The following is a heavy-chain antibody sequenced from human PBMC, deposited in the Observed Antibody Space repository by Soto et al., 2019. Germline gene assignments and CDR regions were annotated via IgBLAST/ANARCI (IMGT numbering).Heavy chain of an antibody. CDR2: IYYSGST. CDR1: GGSISSYY. J-gene: IGHJ3*02. V-gene: IGHV4-59*01. Sequence: SETLSLTCTVSGGSISSYYWSWIRQPPGKGLEWIGYIYYSGSTNYNPSLKSRVTISVDTSKNQFSLKLSSVTAADPAVYYCAREAVYDYIWGRYRLHGDAFDIWGQGTMVTVSS. CDR3: AREAVYDYIWGRYRLHGDAFDI. D-gene: IGHD3-16*02.